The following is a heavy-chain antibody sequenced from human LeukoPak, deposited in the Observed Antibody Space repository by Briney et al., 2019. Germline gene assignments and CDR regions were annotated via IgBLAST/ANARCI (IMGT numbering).Heavy chain of an antibody. D-gene: IGHD3-22*01. CDR1: GFTFSSCS. Sequence: GGSLRLSCAASGFTFSSCSMNWVRQAPGKGLEWVSSISSSSTYIYDAESVKGRFTVSRDKAKNSLYLKMNGLRAEDTAVYYCARGPYYYDSSGPIYYMDVWGKGTTVTVSS. CDR2: ISSSSTYI. CDR3: ARGPYYYDSSGPIYYMDV. V-gene: IGHV3-21*01. J-gene: IGHJ6*03.